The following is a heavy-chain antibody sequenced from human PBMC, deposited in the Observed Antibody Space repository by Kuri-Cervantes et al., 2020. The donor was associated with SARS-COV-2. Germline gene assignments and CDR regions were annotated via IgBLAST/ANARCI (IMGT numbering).Heavy chain of an antibody. Sequence: WIRQPPGKGLEWMALISYDGSNKFYADSVKGRFTISRDNSKNTLYLQMNSLRAEDTAVYYCAKDRGIGWFDPWGQGTLVTVSS. J-gene: IGHJ5*02. V-gene: IGHV3-30*18. CDR3: AKDRGIGWFDP. CDR2: ISYDGSNK. D-gene: IGHD3-10*01.